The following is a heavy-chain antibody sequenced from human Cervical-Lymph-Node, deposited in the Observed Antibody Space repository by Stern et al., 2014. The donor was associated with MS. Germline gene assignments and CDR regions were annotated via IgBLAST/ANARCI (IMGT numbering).Heavy chain of an antibody. J-gene: IGHJ4*02. CDR2: MNPYSGNA. CDR1: GYTFTSYD. Sequence: QVQLVQSGAEVKKPGASVKVSFKASGYTFTSYDINWVRQGTGQGLEWMGWMNPYSGNAVYAQKFQGRVTMTRDTSTSTAYLELTSLRSEDTAVFYCARGRELLSLDYWGQGTLVTVSS. V-gene: IGHV1-8*01. CDR3: ARGRELLSLDY. D-gene: IGHD1-26*01.